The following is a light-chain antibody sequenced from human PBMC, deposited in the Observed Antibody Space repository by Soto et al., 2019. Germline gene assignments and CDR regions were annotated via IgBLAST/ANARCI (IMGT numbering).Light chain of an antibody. V-gene: IGKV1-39*01. J-gene: IGKJ2*01. CDR1: ETISTF. Sequence: DIQMTQSPSSLSASVGDRVTITCRASETISTFLNWYQQKPGQAPTLLIYSTSTLQPGVPSRFSGSGFGTDFTLTISSLQPEDFATYYWQQSDSSPYTCGQGTKLQI. CDR2: STS. CDR3: QQSDSSPYT.